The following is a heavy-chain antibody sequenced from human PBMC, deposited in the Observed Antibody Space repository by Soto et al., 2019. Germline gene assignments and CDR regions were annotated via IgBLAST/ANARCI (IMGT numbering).Heavy chain of an antibody. CDR2: IYDSGGT. Sequence: QVQLQESGPGLVKPSQTLSLTCTVSGGSISKSGYYWSWIRQHPGKGLEWIGYIYDSGGTYYNPSLKRRVTISIDTSKNQFSLKLSSVTAADTAVYYCATMTPGYLQTPVDYWGQGPLVTVSS. J-gene: IGHJ4*02. CDR1: GGSISKSGYY. D-gene: IGHD3-16*02. CDR3: ATMTPGYLQTPVDY. V-gene: IGHV4-31*03.